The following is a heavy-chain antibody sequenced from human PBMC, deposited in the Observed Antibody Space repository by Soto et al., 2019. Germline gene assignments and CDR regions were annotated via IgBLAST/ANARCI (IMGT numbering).Heavy chain of an antibody. J-gene: IGHJ6*02. CDR3: ARLTGDYVPQDYYYGMDV. CDR2: IYHSGST. V-gene: IGHV4-4*02. Sequence: SETLSLTCAVSVGSISSSNWWSWVRQPPGKGLEWIGEIYHSGSTNYNPSLKSRVTISVDKSKNQFSLKLSSVTAADTAVYYCARLTGDYVPQDYYYGMDVWGQGTTVTVSS. CDR1: VGSISSSNW. D-gene: IGHD4-17*01.